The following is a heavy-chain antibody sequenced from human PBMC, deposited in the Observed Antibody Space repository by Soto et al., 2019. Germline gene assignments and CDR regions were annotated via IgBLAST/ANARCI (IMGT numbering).Heavy chain of an antibody. CDR3: ARDTGTYPYYFDY. V-gene: IGHV4-30-4*01. CDR2: IHHSGST. CDR1: GGSISSGENF. D-gene: IGHD1-26*01. Sequence: SETLSLTCTVSGGSISSGENFWNWIRQSPGKGLEWIGYIHHSGSTYYNLSLKSRLTISVDTSKNQISLKLNSVTAADTAVYYCARDTGTYPYYFDYWGQGTLVTVSS. J-gene: IGHJ4*02.